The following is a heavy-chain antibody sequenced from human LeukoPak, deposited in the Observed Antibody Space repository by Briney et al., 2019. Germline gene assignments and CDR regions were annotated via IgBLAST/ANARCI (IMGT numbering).Heavy chain of an antibody. CDR2: IYYSGST. CDR3: ARTSLGYCSSTSCYTRYYYYGMDV. CDR1: GGSISSYY. V-gene: IGHV4-59*01. Sequence: SETLSLTWTVSGGSISSYYWSWIRQPPGKGLEWIGYIYYSGSTNYNPSLKSRVTISVDTSKNQFSLKLSSVTAADTAVYYCARTSLGYCSSTSCYTRYYYYGMDVWGQGTTVTVSS. D-gene: IGHD2-2*02. J-gene: IGHJ6*02.